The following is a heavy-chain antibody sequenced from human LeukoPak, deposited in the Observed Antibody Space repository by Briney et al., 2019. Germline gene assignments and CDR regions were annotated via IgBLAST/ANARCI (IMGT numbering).Heavy chain of an antibody. J-gene: IGHJ4*02. CDR2: TYFRSKWYS. Sequence: SQTLSLTCAISGDSISSNSASWNWIRQSPSRGLEWLGRTYFRSKWYSDYADSVKGRVTVSPDTSKNQVSLQMNSVSPEDAAVYFCARGGDGNNHVGYWGQGTLDTVSS. CDR1: GDSISSNSAS. D-gene: IGHD1/OR15-1a*01. V-gene: IGHV6-1*01. CDR3: ARGGDGNNHVGY.